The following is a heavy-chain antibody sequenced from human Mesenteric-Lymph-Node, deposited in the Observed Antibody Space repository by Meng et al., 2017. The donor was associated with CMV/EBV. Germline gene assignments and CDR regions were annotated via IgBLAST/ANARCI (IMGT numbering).Heavy chain of an antibody. J-gene: IGHJ4*02. V-gene: IGHV4-34*01. D-gene: IGHD2-2*01. CDR1: GSFRGYY. Sequence: GSFRGYYWSWIRQPPGKGLEWIGEINHSGSTNYNPSLKSRVTISVDTSKNQFSLKLSSVTAADTAVYYCARGRGYCSSTSCYYFDYWGQGTLVTVSS. CDR3: ARGRGYCSSTSCYYFDY. CDR2: INHSGST.